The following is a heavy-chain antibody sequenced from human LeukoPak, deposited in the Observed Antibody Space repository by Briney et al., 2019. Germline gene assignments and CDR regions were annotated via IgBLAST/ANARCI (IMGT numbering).Heavy chain of an antibody. CDR1: GGSITSYH. V-gene: IGHV4-4*07. J-gene: IGHJ4*02. CDR3: ARDGLYSYGYSYFDY. Sequence: SETLSLTCTVSGGSITSYHWSWIRQPAGKGLEWIGRIYTSGSTNYNPSLKSRVTMSVDTSKNQFSLKLSSVAAADTAVYYCARDGLYSYGYSYFDYWGQGTLVTVSS. CDR2: IYTSGST. D-gene: IGHD5-18*01.